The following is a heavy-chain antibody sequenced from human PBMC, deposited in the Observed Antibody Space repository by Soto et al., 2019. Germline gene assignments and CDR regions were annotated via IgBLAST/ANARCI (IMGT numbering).Heavy chain of an antibody. V-gene: IGHV3-74*01. D-gene: IGHD2-15*01. CDR1: GFTFSSYW. Sequence: PGGSLRLSCAASGFTFSSYWMHWVRQAPGKGLVWVSRINSDGSSTSYADSVKGRFTISRDNAKNTLYLQMTSLRAEETAVYYCARVGHTYCSGGSCYGNWGQGTLVTVSS. J-gene: IGHJ4*02. CDR2: INSDGSST. CDR3: ARVGHTYCSGGSCYGN.